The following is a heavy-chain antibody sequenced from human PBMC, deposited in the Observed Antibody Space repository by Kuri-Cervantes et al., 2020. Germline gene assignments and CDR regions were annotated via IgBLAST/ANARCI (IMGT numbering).Heavy chain of an antibody. J-gene: IGHJ3*02. V-gene: IGHV3-13*01. D-gene: IGHD3-3*01. CDR1: GFTFSSYD. CDR3: ARGSGIFYAFDI. CDR2: IGTAGDT. Sequence: GESLKISCAASGFTFSSYDMHRVRQATGKGLEWVSAIGTAGDTYYPGSVKGRFTISRENAKNSLYLQMNSLRAGDTAVYYCARGSGIFYAFDIWGQGTMVTVSS.